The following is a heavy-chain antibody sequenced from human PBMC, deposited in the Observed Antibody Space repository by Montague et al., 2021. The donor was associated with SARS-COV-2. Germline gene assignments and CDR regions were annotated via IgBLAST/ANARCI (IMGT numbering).Heavy chain of an antibody. D-gene: IGHD3-22*01. CDR1: GFTFGTYA. CDR2: IGGSGVGS. J-gene: IGHJ4*02. Sequence: SLRLSCAASGFTFGTYAMSWVRQAPGQGLVWVSAIGGSGVGSCYSDSVKGRFTISRDNSKNTLYLRMDSLRVDDTAIYYCAKSVDSGGYNYERGADYWGQGTVVTVSS. V-gene: IGHV3-23*01. CDR3: AKSVDSGGYNYERGADY.